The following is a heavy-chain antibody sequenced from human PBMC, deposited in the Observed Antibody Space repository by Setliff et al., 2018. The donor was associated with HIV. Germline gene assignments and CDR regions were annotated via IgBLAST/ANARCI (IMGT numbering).Heavy chain of an antibody. D-gene: IGHD2-8*02. CDR2: IYYSGTT. V-gene: IGHV4-39*01. CDR3: ARQESYGNGGLYYFDY. CDR1: GASVNSNNYY. Sequence: PSETLSLTCTVSGASVNSNNYYWGWIRQPPGKGLEWIASIYYSGTTYYNPSLKSRVTISVDTSKNQFSLKLSSVTAADTAVYYCARQESYGNGGLYYFDYWGQGTLVTVSS. J-gene: IGHJ4*02.